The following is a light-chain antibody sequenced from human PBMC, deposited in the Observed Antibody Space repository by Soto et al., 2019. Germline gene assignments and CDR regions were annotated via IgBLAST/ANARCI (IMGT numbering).Light chain of an antibody. V-gene: IGKV3-15*01. Sequence: EVVMTQSPATLSVSPGERVTLSCRASQSINAHLAWYQQKPGQAPRLLIHGASTRATGIPARFSGSGFGTEFIHTISSQQSEDFACDYCQQYNTRLSAFGQGTKVELQ. J-gene: IGKJ1*01. CDR2: GAS. CDR1: QSINAH. CDR3: QQYNTRLSA.